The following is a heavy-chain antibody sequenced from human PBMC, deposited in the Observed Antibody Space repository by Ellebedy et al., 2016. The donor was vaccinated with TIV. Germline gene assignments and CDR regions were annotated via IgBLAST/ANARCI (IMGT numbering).Heavy chain of an antibody. CDR1: GFSFTSYW. Sequence: GGSLRLSCGASGFSFTSYWMSWIRQAPGKGLEWVSNINQDGSVKYYVDSVRGRFTISRDSAKASLYLEMNSLRAEDTAIYHCATDGSYGDYRSPAHAFVLWGQGTLVTVSP. J-gene: IGHJ3*01. V-gene: IGHV3-7*03. D-gene: IGHD4-17*01. CDR2: INQDGSVK. CDR3: ATDGSYGDYRSPAHAFVL.